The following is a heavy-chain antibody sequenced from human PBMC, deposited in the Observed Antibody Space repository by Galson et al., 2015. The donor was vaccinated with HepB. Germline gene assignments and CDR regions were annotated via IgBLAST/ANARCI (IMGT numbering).Heavy chain of an antibody. CDR1: GFTFTDYW. CDR3: ARADALRTVDS. V-gene: IGHV3-7*03. J-gene: IGHJ4*02. Sequence: SLSLSCAASGFTFTDYWMSWVRQAPGTGLVWVANINKDGNDKYYVDSVEGRFTVSRDHAKNSLYLQMNSLRVEDTALYYCARADALRTVDSWGQGALVTVSS. CDR2: INKDGNDK.